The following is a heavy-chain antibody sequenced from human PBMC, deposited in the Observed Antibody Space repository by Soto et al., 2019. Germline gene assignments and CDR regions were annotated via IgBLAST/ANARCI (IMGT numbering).Heavy chain of an antibody. CDR3: ARRLARGVIGWFDP. CDR2: LYYTGRT. CDR1: GGSISSGTYY. Sequence: QLQLQESGPGLVKPSETLSLTCTVSGGSISSGTYYWGWIRQPPGKGLEWIGSLYYTGRTYYSPSLKSRVTISVDTSKNHFSLNLTSVTAADTAVYYCARRLARGVIGWFDPWGQGTLVTVSS. J-gene: IGHJ5*02. D-gene: IGHD3-10*01. V-gene: IGHV4-39*02.